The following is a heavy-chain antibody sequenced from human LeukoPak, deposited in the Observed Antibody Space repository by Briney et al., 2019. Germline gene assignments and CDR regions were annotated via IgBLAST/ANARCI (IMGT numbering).Heavy chain of an antibody. CDR3: AIRVATINYYYYYMDV. CDR2: IYYSGST. Sequence: SETLSLTCTVSGGSISSSSYYWGWIRQPPGKGLEWIGSIYYSGSTYYNPSLKDRVTISVDTSKNQFSLKLSSVTAADTAVYYCAIRVATINYYYYYMDVWGKGTTVTVSS. CDR1: GGSISSSSYY. V-gene: IGHV4-39*01. D-gene: IGHD5-12*01. J-gene: IGHJ6*03.